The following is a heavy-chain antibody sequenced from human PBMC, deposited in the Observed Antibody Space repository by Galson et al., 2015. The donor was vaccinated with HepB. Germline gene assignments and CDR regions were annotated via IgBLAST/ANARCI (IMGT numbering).Heavy chain of an antibody. J-gene: IGHJ6*02. CDR2: ISGSGDSA. CDR1: GFIFSNYA. D-gene: IGHD3-16*01. Sequence: SLRLSCAASGFIFSNYAMNWVRQAPGKGLEWVSSISGSGDSAYYADSVKGRFTISRDNSKNTVYLQMNSLRAEDPAVYYCAKDQSPPRFWGDYYGMDVWGQGTTVTVSS. CDR3: AKDQSPPRFWGDYYGMDV. V-gene: IGHV3-23*01.